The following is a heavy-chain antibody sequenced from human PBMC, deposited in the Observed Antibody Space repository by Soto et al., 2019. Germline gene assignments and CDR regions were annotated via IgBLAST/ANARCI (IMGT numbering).Heavy chain of an antibody. Sequence: QPGGSLRLSCAVSGFPFSTYGFHWVRQPPGKGLEWVAVIVSDGSAKYHADSVEGRFTISRDNSKDTLYLQMNSLRAEDTAVYYCARDDAFGNENGFDIWGQGTMVTVSS. V-gene: IGHV3-33*01. CDR3: ARDDAFGNENGFDI. CDR1: GFPFSTYG. D-gene: IGHD1-1*01. J-gene: IGHJ3*02. CDR2: IVSDGSAK.